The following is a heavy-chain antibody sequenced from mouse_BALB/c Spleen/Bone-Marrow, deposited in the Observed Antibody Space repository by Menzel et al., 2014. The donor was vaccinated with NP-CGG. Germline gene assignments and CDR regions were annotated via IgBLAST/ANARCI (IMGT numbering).Heavy chain of an antibody. Sequence: VQLQQSGAELMKPGASVKISCKATGYTFSSYWMEWVKQRPGHGLEWIGEILPGSGSTNYNEKFKGKATFTADTSSNTAYMQLSSLTSEDSAVYYCARSDGYYYAMDYWGQGTSVTVSS. CDR2: ILPGSGST. CDR1: GYTFSSYW. CDR3: ARSDGYYYAMDY. V-gene: IGHV1-9*01. D-gene: IGHD2-3*01. J-gene: IGHJ4*01.